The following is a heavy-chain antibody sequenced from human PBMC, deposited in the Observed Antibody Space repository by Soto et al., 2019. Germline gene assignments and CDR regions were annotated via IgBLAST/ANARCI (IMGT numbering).Heavy chain of an antibody. D-gene: IGHD2-8*01. V-gene: IGHV3-66*01. CDR1: GFTVNIKY. Sequence: GSPRLSSAACGFTVNIKYMSGACQATGKGLEWVSVIYSGGSTYYADSVKGRFTISRDNSKNTLYLQMNSLRAEDTAVYYCVSSGEYGVYDSAYVFDFWGKGTMVTVSS. J-gene: IGHJ3*01. CDR3: VSSGEYGVYDSAYVFDF. CDR2: IYSGGST.